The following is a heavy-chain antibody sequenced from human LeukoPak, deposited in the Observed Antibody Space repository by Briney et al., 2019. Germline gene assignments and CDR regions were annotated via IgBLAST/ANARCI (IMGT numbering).Heavy chain of an antibody. J-gene: IGHJ6*02. CDR2: INHSGST. V-gene: IGHV4-34*09. Sequence: SETLSLTCAVYGGSFSGYYWSWIRQPPGKGLEWIGEINHSGSTNYNPSLKSRVTISVDMSKNQFSLKLSSVTAADTAVYYCARVITVLRFLEWLPPYGMDVWGQGTTVTVSS. CDR3: ARVITVLRFLEWLPPYGMDV. CDR1: GGSFSGYY. D-gene: IGHD3-3*01.